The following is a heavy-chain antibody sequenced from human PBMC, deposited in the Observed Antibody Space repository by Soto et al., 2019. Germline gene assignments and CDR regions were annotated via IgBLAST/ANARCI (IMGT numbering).Heavy chain of an antibody. D-gene: IGHD4-17*01. CDR3: TRDYSDHIGPLDI. Sequence: PGESLKISCKGSGYSFTTYWIGWVRQMPGKGLEWMGIISPADSDTRYNPSFQGQVTISADKSISTAFLQWSSLRASDTAMYYCTRDYSDHIGPLDIWGQGTMVIVSS. CDR1: GYSFTTYW. J-gene: IGHJ3*02. V-gene: IGHV5-51*01. CDR2: ISPADSDT.